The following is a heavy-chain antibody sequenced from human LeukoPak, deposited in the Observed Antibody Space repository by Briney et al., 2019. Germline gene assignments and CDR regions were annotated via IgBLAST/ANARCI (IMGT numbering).Heavy chain of an antibody. V-gene: IGHV1-2*02. CDR1: GYTFIGYY. Sequence: GASVKVSCKTSGYTFIGYYMHWVRQAPGQGLEWMGWINPNSGGTNYAQKFQGRVTMTRDTSISTAYMELSRLRSDDTAVYYCARDTFRVAVAGTGPGYWGQGTLVTVSS. J-gene: IGHJ4*02. D-gene: IGHD6-19*01. CDR3: ARDTFRVAVAGTGPGY. CDR2: INPNSGGT.